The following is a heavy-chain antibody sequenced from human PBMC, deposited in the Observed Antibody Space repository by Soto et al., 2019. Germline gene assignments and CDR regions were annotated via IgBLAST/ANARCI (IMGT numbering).Heavy chain of an antibody. J-gene: IGHJ4*02. D-gene: IGHD1-1*01. CDR2: INAGNGKT. CDR3: ARGTNPYNFAY. V-gene: IGHV1-3*01. Sequence: QVQLVQSGAEVKKPGASVKVSCKASGYTFTSYAMHWVRQAPGPRLEWMGWINAGNGKTKYSQKFQGRVTITRDTSASTAYMELSSLRSEDTAVYYWARGTNPYNFAYWGQGTLVTVSS. CDR1: GYTFTSYA.